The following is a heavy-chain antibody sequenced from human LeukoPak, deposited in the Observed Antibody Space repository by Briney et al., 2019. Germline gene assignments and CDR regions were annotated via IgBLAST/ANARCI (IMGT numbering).Heavy chain of an antibody. V-gene: IGHV3-9*01. CDR3: AKDIATFENYYYYGMDV. D-gene: IGHD2/OR15-2a*01. Sequence: GRSLRLSCAASGFTFDDYAMHWVRQAPGKGLEWVSGISWNSGSIGYADSVKGRFTISRDNAKNSLYLQMNSPRAEDTALYYCAKDIATFENYYYYGMDVWGQGTTVTVSS. CDR1: GFTFDDYA. CDR2: ISWNSGSI. J-gene: IGHJ6*02.